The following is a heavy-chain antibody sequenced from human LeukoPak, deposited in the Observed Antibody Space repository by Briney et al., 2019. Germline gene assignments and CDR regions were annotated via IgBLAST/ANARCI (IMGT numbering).Heavy chain of an antibody. CDR3: ASATSGTDIFAHY. CDR1: GGSISSSNW. CDR2: IYHSGST. D-gene: IGHD3-3*02. Sequence: SETLSLTCAVSGGSISSSNWWSWVRQPPGKGLEWIGEIYHSGSTNYNPSLKSRVTISVDKSKNQFSLKLSSVTAADTAVYYCASATSGTDIFAHYWGQGTLVTVTS. J-gene: IGHJ4*02. V-gene: IGHV4-4*02.